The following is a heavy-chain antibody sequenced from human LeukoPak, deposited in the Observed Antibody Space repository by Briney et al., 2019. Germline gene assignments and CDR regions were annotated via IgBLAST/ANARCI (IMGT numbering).Heavy chain of an antibody. CDR1: GYTFTGYY. V-gene: IGHV1-2*06. CDR2: INPNSGGT. Sequence: ASVKVSCKASGYTFTGYYMHWVRQAPGQGLEWMGRINPNSGGTNYAQKFQGRVTMTRDTSISTAYMELSRLRSDDTAVYYCARDRFNAAGGAYYYMDGGGKGTTVTVSS. D-gene: IGHD3-16*01. CDR3: ARDRFNAAGGAYYYMDG. J-gene: IGHJ6*03.